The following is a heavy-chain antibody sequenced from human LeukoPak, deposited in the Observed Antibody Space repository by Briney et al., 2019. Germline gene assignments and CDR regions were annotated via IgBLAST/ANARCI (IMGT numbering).Heavy chain of an antibody. CDR2: IIPIFGTA. CDR1: GGTFSNYV. CDR3: ARSPEITIFGVATPRGAFDI. J-gene: IGHJ3*02. Sequence: ASVKVSCKASGGTFSNYVISWVRQAPGQGLEWMGGIIPIFGTANYAQKFQGRVTFTADESTSTAYMELSSPRSEDTAVYYCARSPEITIFGVATPRGAFDIWGQGTMVTVSS. D-gene: IGHD3-3*01. V-gene: IGHV1-69*13.